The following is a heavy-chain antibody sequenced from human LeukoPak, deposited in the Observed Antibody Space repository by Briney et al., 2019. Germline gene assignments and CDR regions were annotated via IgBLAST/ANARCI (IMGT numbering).Heavy chain of an antibody. CDR2: IKQDGNEK. D-gene: IGHD2-21*02. V-gene: IGHV3-7*01. CDR1: GFTFSSYW. CDR3: ARPAYCGGNCYYFPDY. Sequence: GGSLRLSCAASGFTFSSYWMSWVRQAPGKGLEWVAKIKQDGNEKYYVDSVKGRFTISRDNAKNSLSLQMNSLRAEDTAVYYCARPAYCGGNCYYFPDYWGQGTLVTVSS. J-gene: IGHJ4*02.